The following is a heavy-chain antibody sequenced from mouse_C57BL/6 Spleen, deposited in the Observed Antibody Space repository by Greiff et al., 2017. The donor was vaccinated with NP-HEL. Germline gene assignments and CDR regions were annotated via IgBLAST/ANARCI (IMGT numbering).Heavy chain of an antibody. J-gene: IGHJ1*03. V-gene: IGHV1-15*01. D-gene: IGHD1-1*01. Sequence: QVQLQQSGAELVRPGASVTLSCKASGYTFTDYEMHWVKQTPVHGLEWIGAIDPETGGTAYNQKFKGKAILTADKSSSTAYMELRSLTSEDSAVYYCTRQGSSYGYFDVWGTGTTVTVS. CDR1: GYTFTDYE. CDR3: TRQGSSYGYFDV. CDR2: IDPETGGT.